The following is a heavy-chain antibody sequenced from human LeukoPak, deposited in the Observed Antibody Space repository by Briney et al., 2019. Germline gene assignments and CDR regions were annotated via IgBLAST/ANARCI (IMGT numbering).Heavy chain of an antibody. J-gene: IGHJ4*02. V-gene: IGHV3-48*01. Sequence: GGSLRLSCAASGFTFSSHSMNWVRQTPGKGLEWVSYISSGSNARYYADSVKGRFTISRDDARNSLYLQMNSLRAEDTAVYYCATDRGWRTSGYYLYYFEYRGQGTLVTFSS. CDR2: ISSGSNAR. D-gene: IGHD3-3*01. CDR3: ATDRGWRTSGYYLYYFEY. CDR1: GFTFSSHS.